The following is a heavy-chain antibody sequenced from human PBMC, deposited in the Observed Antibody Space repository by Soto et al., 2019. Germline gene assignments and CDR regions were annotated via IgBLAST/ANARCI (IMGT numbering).Heavy chain of an antibody. CDR3: ARGYNGLRSIDY. V-gene: IGHV4-34*01. CDR2: INHSGST. D-gene: IGHD4-17*01. CDR1: GGSFSGYY. J-gene: IGHJ4*02. Sequence: QVQLQQWGAGLLKPSETLSLTCAVYGGSFSGYYWSWIRQPPGKGLEWIGEINHSGSTNYNPSLKSRVTISVDTSKNQFPLKLSSVTAADTAVYYCARGYNGLRSIDYWGQGTLVTVSS.